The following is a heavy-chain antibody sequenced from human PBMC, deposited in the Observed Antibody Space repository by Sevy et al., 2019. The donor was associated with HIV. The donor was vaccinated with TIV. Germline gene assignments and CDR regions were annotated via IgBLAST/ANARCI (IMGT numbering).Heavy chain of an antibody. Sequence: GGSLRLSCAASGFKFNIHWMHWVRQAPGKGLVCISRINSDGKITDYANSMKGRFAISRDNAKNTLYLQMDNLSDDDTAVYYRTGGTVGVFQYWGQGSLVTVSS. D-gene: IGHD2-15*01. CDR1: GFKFNIHW. CDR3: TGGTVGVFQY. J-gene: IGHJ4*02. V-gene: IGHV3-74*01. CDR2: INSDGKIT.